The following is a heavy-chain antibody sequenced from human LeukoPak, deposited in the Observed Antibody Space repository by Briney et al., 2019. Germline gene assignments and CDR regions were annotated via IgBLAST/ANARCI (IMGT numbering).Heavy chain of an antibody. J-gene: IGHJ4*01. Sequence: GGSLRLSCAVSGFTFSSYWMNWVRQAPAKGLEWVASIRQDGGEKSYVDSVKGRFTLSRDNTKNSLYLQMSSLRAEDTAVYYCARDGTAAGLYFDLWGQGTLVTVSS. D-gene: IGHD6-13*01. CDR3: ARDGTAAGLYFDL. V-gene: IGHV3-7*01. CDR2: IRQDGGEK. CDR1: GFTFSSYW.